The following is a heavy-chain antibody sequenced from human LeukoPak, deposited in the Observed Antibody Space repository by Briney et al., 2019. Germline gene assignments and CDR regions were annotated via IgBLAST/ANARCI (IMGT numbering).Heavy chain of an antibody. CDR1: GFTFDDYA. J-gene: IGHJ4*02. CDR3: ARVLVGLDY. Sequence: GRSLRLSCTASGFTFDDYAMHWVRQAPGKGLEWVSSISSSSSYIYYADSVKGRFTISRDNAKNSLYLQMNSLRAEDTAVYYCARVLVGLDYWGQGTLVTVSS. V-gene: IGHV3-21*01. CDR2: ISSSSSYI.